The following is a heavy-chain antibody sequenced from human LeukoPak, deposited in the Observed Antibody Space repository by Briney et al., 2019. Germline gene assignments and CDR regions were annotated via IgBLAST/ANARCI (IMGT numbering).Heavy chain of an antibody. CDR1: GYTFTSYG. Sequence: ASVKVSCKASGYTFTSYGISWVRQAPGQGLEWMGWISAYNSNTNYAQKVQGRVTMTTDTSTSTAYMELRSLRSDDTAVYYCASWYYYDPSGYPLLYWGQGTLVTVSS. J-gene: IGHJ4*02. CDR3: ASWYYYDPSGYPLLY. D-gene: IGHD3-22*01. V-gene: IGHV1-18*01. CDR2: ISAYNSNT.